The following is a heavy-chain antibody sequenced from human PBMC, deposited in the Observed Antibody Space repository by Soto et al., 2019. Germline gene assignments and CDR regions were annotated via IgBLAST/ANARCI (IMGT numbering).Heavy chain of an antibody. CDR1: GYTFTGYY. V-gene: IGHV1-2*04. CDR2: IKPNRGGT. D-gene: IGHD3-22*01. CDR3: ARDWISYDGSGSDVFDI. Sequence: GSVNDSCKASGYTFTGYYMHWVRQAPGQGLEWMGWIKPNRGGTNYAQKFRGWATMTRDTSISTDYMDLSRLRSDDTAVYYCARDWISYDGSGSDVFDIWGQGKMVTVSS. J-gene: IGHJ3*02.